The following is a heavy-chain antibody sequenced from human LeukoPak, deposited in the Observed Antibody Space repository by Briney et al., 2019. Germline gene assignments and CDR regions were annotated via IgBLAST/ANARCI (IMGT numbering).Heavy chain of an antibody. J-gene: IGHJ6*03. Sequence: PSETLSLTCTVSGYSISSGYYWGWIRQPPGKGLEWIGSIYHSGSTYYNPSLKSRVTISVDTSKNQFSLKLSSVTAADTAVYYCARTRRYYYGSGSANYYYYMDVWGKGTTVTISS. CDR2: IYHSGST. D-gene: IGHD3-10*01. CDR1: GYSISSGYY. V-gene: IGHV4-38-2*02. CDR3: ARTRRYYYGSGSANYYYYMDV.